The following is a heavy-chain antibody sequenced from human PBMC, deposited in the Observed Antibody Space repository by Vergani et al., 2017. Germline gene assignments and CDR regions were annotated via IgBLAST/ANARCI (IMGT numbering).Heavy chain of an antibody. D-gene: IGHD2-15*01. CDR3: ARGGYCSGGSCYGGRGFWFDP. J-gene: IGHJ5*02. CDR1: VGSISSGGHS. Sequence: QLQLQESGSGLVKPSQTLSLTCAVSVGSISSGGHSWSWIRQPPGKGLECIGYIYHSGSTYYNPSLKGRVTISVDRSKNQFSLKLSSVTAADTAVYCGARGGYCSGGSCYGGRGFWFDPWGQGTLVTVSS. V-gene: IGHV4-30-2*01. CDR2: IYHSGST.